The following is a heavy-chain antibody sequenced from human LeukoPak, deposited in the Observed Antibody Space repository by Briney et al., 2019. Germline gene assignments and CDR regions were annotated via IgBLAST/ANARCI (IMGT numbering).Heavy chain of an antibody. CDR1: GGTFSSYA. CDR2: IIPIFGTA. D-gene: IGHD1-26*01. V-gene: IGHV1-69*13. CDR3: ARGGEWEPNYFDY. Sequence: GASVKVSCKASGGTFSSYAISWVRQAPGQGLEWMGGIIPIFGTANYAQKFQGRVTITADESTSTAYMELSSLRADDTAVYYCARGGEWEPNYFDYWGQGTLVTVSS. J-gene: IGHJ4*02.